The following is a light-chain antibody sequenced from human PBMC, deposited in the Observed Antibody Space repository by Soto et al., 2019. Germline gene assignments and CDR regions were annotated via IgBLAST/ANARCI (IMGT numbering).Light chain of an antibody. CDR1: QTIGTY. CDR3: QQGYSTPIS. J-gene: IGKJ5*01. V-gene: IGKV1-39*01. Sequence: DIQMTQSPSSLSASVGGRVTITCRASQTIGTYLNCYQQKPGRAPNLLIFAASRLQSGVPSRFSGSGSGTDFTLNIRSLQPEDFATYYGQQGYSTPISFGQGTRREI. CDR2: AAS.